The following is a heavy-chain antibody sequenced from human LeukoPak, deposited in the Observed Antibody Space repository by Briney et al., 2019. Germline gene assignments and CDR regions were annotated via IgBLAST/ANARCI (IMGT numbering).Heavy chain of an antibody. Sequence: GGSLRLSCAASGFTFSNYAMTWVRQAPGKGLEWVSVIGGSDGSTHYADSVKGRFTISRDNSKNTLNLQMNSLRAEDTAVYYCAKDSSGWYYCYGMDVWGQGTTVTVSS. D-gene: IGHD6-19*01. CDR3: AKDSSGWYYCYGMDV. J-gene: IGHJ6*02. CDR2: IGGSDGST. CDR1: GFTFSNYA. V-gene: IGHV3-23*01.